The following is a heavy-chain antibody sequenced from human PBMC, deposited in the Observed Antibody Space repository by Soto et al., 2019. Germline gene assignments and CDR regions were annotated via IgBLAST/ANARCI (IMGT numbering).Heavy chain of an antibody. CDR2: IKSKTDGGTT. CDR3: TTGLYYYDSSGYYYFDY. Sequence: GGSLRLSCAASGFTFSNAWMNWVRQAPGKGLEWVGRIKSKTDGGTTDYAAPVKGRFTIPRDDSKNTLYLQMNSLKTEDTAVYYCTTGLYYYDSSGYYYFDYWGQGTLVTVSS. D-gene: IGHD3-22*01. CDR1: GFTFSNAW. V-gene: IGHV3-15*07. J-gene: IGHJ4*02.